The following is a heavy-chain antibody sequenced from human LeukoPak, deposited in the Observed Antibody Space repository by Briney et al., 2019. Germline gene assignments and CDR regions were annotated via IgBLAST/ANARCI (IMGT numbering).Heavy chain of an antibody. CDR2: IKGDGSEK. CDR3: AKDWGYGEAGIDF. J-gene: IGHJ4*02. CDR1: GFTFSSHW. Sequence: GGSLRFSCAASGFTFSSHWMHWVRQAPGKGLEWVAIIKGDGSEKAYVDSVKGRFSISRDNAENSLYLQMSSLRAEDTAVYYCAKDWGYGEAGIDFWGQGTLVTVSS. D-gene: IGHD6-13*01. V-gene: IGHV3-7*04.